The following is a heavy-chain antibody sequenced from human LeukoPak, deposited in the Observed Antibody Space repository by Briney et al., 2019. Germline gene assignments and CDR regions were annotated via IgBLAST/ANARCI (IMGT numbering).Heavy chain of an antibody. CDR2: ISTSGGSS. Sequence: GESLRLSCAASGFTFSSYAMSWVRQAPGKGLEWVSGISTSGGSSSYADSVKGRFSISRDNSRDTVSLQMNSLRAEDTAVYYCVKDRPCDPCMPMDAWGQGTTVTVSS. J-gene: IGHJ6*02. V-gene: IGHV3-23*01. CDR3: VKDRPCDPCMPMDA. D-gene: IGHD2-2*01. CDR1: GFTFSSYA.